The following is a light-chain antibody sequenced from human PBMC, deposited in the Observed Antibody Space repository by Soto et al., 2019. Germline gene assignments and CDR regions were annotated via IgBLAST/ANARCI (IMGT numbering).Light chain of an antibody. CDR2: GAS. Sequence: EIVLTQSPGTMSLSPGERATLSCRASQSVSSSYLAWYQQKPGQAPRLLIYGASGRATGIPDRFSGSGSGTDFTLTMSRLEPEDFAVYYCQQYGSSPPVTFGQGTRLELK. CDR1: QSVSSSY. J-gene: IGKJ5*01. V-gene: IGKV3-20*01. CDR3: QQYGSSPPVT.